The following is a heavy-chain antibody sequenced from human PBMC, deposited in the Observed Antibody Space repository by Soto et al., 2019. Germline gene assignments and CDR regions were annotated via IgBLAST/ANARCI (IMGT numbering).Heavy chain of an antibody. J-gene: IGHJ4*02. V-gene: IGHV1-2*04. D-gene: IGHD6-6*01. CDR2: INPNSGGT. CDR3: ARSPPSEYSSSSYYFDY. CDR1: GYTFTGYY. Sequence: ASVKVSCKASGYTFTGYYMHWVRQAPGQGLEWMGWINPNSGGTNYAQKFQGWVTMTRDTSISTAYMELSRLRSDDTAVYYCARSPPSEYSSSSYYFDYWGQGTLVTVPQ.